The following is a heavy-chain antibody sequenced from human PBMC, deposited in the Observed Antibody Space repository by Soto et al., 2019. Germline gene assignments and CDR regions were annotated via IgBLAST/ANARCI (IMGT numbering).Heavy chain of an antibody. J-gene: IGHJ5*02. D-gene: IGHD6-19*01. CDR1: GFTFNSYD. V-gene: IGHV3-33*01. CDR3: VRGLGSGWAHQWFDP. CDR2: IWHDGSNK. Sequence: GESLKISCAASGFTFNSYDIHWVRQAPGKGLEWVAVIWHDGSNKYYADSVKGQFTISRDNSNNMLYLQMRSLRADDTALYYCVRGLGSGWAHQWFDPWGQGTLVTVSS.